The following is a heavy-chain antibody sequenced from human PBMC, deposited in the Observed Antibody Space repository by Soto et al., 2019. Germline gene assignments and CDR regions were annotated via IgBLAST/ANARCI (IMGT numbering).Heavy chain of an antibody. V-gene: IGHV1-2*02. CDR1: GYTFTGYY. CDR3: ARDGYSGYSGYYYGMDV. D-gene: IGHD5-12*01. Sequence: GASVKVSCKASGYTFTGYYMHWVRQAPGQGPEWTGWINPNSGGTNYAQKFQGRVTMTRDTSISTAYMELSRLRSDDTAVYYCARDGYSGYSGYYYGMDVWGQGTTVTVSS. J-gene: IGHJ6*02. CDR2: INPNSGGT.